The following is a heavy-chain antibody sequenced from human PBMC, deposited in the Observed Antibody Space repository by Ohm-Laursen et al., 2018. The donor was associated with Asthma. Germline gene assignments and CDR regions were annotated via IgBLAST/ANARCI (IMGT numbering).Heavy chain of an antibody. D-gene: IGHD3-3*01. CDR1: GFTFSSYG. Sequence: SLRLSCSASGFTFSSYGMHWVRQAPGKGLEWVAVIWYDGSNKYYADSVKGRFTISRDNSKNTLYLQMNSLRAEDTAVYYCARDVMEWYLPAFDFWGQGTLVTVSS. CDR3: ARDVMEWYLPAFDF. CDR2: IWYDGSNK. V-gene: IGHV3-33*01. J-gene: IGHJ4*02.